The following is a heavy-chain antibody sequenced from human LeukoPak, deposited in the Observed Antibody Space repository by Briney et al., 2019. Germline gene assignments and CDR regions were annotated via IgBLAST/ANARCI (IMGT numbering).Heavy chain of an antibody. CDR1: GFTFSSYA. Sequence: PGGSLRLSCAASGFTFSSYAMHWVRQAPGKGLEWVAVISYDGSNKYYADSVKGRFTISRDNSKSTLYLQMNSLRAEDTAVYYCARDRIVVVPAATASHYYYGMDVWGQGTTVTVSS. CDR2: ISYDGSNK. V-gene: IGHV3-30-3*01. CDR3: ARDRIVVVPAATASHYYYGMDV. D-gene: IGHD2-2*01. J-gene: IGHJ6*02.